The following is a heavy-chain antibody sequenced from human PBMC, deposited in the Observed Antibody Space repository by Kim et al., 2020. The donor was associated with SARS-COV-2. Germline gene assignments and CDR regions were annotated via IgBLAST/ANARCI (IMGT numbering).Heavy chain of an antibody. J-gene: IGHJ4*02. CDR2: IKQDGSEK. Sequence: GGSLRLSCAASGFTFSSYWMSWVRQAPGKGLEWVANIKQDGSEKYYVDSVKGRFTISRDNAKNSLYLQMNILRAEDTAVYYCARGDYYGSGSYYGFDYWGQGNLVTVSS. D-gene: IGHD3-10*01. CDR3: ARGDYYGSGSYYGFDY. CDR1: GFTFSSYW. V-gene: IGHV3-7*03.